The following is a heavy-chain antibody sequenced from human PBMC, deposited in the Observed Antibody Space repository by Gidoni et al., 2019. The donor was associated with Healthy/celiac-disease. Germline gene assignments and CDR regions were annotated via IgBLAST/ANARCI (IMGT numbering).Heavy chain of an antibody. Sequence: QVQLGQSGAEVKKHGAAVKVSCKASGCTFTSYGISWVRQAPGQGLEWMGWISAYNGNTHYAQKLQGRVTMTTDTSTSTAYMELRSLRSDDTSVYYCARDPQYRGNYDDAFDIWGQGTMVTVSS. CDR1: GCTFTSYG. D-gene: IGHD1-26*01. V-gene: IGHV1-18*01. CDR2: ISAYNGNT. CDR3: ARDPQYRGNYDDAFDI. J-gene: IGHJ3*02.